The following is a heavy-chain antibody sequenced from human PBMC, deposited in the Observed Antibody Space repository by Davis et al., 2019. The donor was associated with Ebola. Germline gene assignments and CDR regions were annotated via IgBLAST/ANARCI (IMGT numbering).Heavy chain of an antibody. CDR1: GGSISSYY. CDR2: IHYSGTT. CDR3: ARTLHTGTPTGDGMDV. Sequence: SETLSLTCTVSGGSISSYYWSWIRQPPGKGLEWIGYIHYSGTTDYNPPLKSRLTISMDTSKNQVSLRLTSVTAADTAVYYCARTLHTGTPTGDGMDVWGQGTTVTVSS. D-gene: IGHD1-7*01. J-gene: IGHJ6*02. V-gene: IGHV4-59*08.